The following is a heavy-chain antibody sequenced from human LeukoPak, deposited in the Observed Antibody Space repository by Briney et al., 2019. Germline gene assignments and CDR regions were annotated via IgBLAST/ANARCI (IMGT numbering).Heavy chain of an antibody. Sequence: SETLSFTCTVSGGSISSYYWSWIRQPPGKGLEWIGYIYYSGSTNYNPSLKSRVTISVDTSKNQFSLKLSSVTAADTAVYYCARLAPTYCSGGSCPDYWGQGTLVTVSS. CDR1: GGSISSYY. CDR3: ARLAPTYCSGGSCPDY. J-gene: IGHJ4*02. V-gene: IGHV4-59*08. D-gene: IGHD2-15*01. CDR2: IYYSGST.